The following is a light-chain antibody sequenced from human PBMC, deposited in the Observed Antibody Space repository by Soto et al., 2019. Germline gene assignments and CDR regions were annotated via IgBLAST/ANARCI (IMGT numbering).Light chain of an antibody. V-gene: IGKV1-27*01. Sequence: IQLTQSPSSLSASVGDRVTITCGASQDIGNFLAWYQQKPGKVPKLLIYAASTLQSGVPSRFSGSGSGTDFTLTISSLQPEDVATYYCQKCKVAPFTFGGGTKVDIK. CDR2: AAS. CDR3: QKCKVAPFT. J-gene: IGKJ4*01. CDR1: QDIGNF.